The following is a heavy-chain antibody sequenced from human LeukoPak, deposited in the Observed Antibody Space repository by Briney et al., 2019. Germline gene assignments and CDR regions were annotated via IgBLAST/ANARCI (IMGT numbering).Heavy chain of an antibody. D-gene: IGHD3-3*01. V-gene: IGHV2-5*01. J-gene: IGHJ4*02. CDR2: IYWNDDK. CDR3: AHATYYNFWSGYPPVDY. CDR1: GFSLSTSGVG. Sequence: SGPTLVNPTQTLTLTCTFSGFSLSTSGVGVGWIRQPPGKALECLALIYWNDDKRYSPSLKSRLTITKDTSKNQVVLTMTNMDPVDTATYYCAHATYYNFWSGYPPVDYWGQGTLVTVSS.